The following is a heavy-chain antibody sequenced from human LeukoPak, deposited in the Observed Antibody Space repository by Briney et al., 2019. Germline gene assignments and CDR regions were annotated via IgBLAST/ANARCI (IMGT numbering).Heavy chain of an antibody. V-gene: IGHV1-3*01. CDR1: GYTFTSYA. CDR3: ARDIAAAGRFYYYYGMNV. CDR2: INAGNGNT. Sequence: ASVKVSCKASGYTFTSYAMHWVRRAPGQRLEWMGWINAGNGNTKYSQKFQGRVTITRDTSASTAYMELSSLRSEDTAVYYCARDIAAAGRFYYYYGMNVWGKGTTVTVSS. D-gene: IGHD6-13*01. J-gene: IGHJ6*04.